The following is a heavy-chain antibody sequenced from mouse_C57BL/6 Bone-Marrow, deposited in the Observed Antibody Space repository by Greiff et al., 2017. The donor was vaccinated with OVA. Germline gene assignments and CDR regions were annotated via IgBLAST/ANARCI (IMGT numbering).Heavy chain of an antibody. D-gene: IGHD1-1*01. CDR3: ARDHYYGSSLDY. Sequence: EVKLVESGGGLVKPGGSLKLSCAASGFTFSSYAMSWVRQTPEKRLEWVATISDGGSYTYYPDNVKGRFTISRDNAKNNLYLQMSHLKSEDTAMYYCARDHYYGSSLDYWGQGTTLTVSS. V-gene: IGHV5-4*01. CDR2: ISDGGSYT. CDR1: GFTFSSYA. J-gene: IGHJ2*01.